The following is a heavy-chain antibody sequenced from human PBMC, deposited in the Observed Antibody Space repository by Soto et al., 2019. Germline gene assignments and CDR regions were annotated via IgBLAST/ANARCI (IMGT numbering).Heavy chain of an antibody. CDR1: GYSFTSYW. J-gene: IGHJ6*02. Sequence: GESLKISCKGSGYSFTSYWIGWVRQMPGKGLEWMGIIYPGDSDTRYSPSFQGQVTISADKSISTAYLQWSSLKASDTAMYYCARRGYCSSTSCRELGNYYGMDVWGQGTTVTVS. V-gene: IGHV5-51*01. CDR2: IYPGDSDT. CDR3: ARRGYCSSTSCRELGNYYGMDV. D-gene: IGHD2-2*01.